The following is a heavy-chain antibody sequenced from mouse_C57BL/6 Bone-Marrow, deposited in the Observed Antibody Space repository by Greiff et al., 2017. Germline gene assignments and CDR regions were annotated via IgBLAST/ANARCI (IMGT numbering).Heavy chain of an antibody. V-gene: IGHV1-53*01. J-gene: IGHJ3*01. CDR3: AREGTNYYGSEAWFAY. CDR2: INPSNGGT. Sequence: VQLQQPGTELVKPGASVKLSCKASGYTFTSYWMHWVKQRPGQGLEWIGNINPSNGGTNFNEKFKSKATLTVDKSSSTAYMQLSSLTSEDSAVYDCAREGTNYYGSEAWFAYWGQGTLVTVSA. D-gene: IGHD1-1*01. CDR1: GYTFTSYW.